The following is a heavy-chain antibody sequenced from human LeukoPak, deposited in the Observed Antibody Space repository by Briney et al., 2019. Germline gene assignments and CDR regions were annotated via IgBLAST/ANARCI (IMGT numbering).Heavy chain of an antibody. J-gene: IGHJ6*03. CDR2: ISGSGGST. CDR3: AKSSGQLLDYYYYMDV. V-gene: IGHV3-23*01. CDR1: GFTFSSYA. Sequence: AGGSLRLSCAASGFTFSSYAMSWVRQAPGKGLEWVSAISGSGGSTYYADSVKGRFTISRDNSKNTLYLQMNSLRAEDTAVYYCAKSSGQLLDYYYYMDVWGKGTTVTVSS. D-gene: IGHD2-2*01.